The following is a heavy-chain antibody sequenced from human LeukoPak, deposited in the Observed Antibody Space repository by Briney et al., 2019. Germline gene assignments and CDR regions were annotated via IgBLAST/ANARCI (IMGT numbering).Heavy chain of an antibody. CDR2: IIPIFGTP. CDR3: ARREGRATIGVYYYYYYIDV. Sequence: SVKVSCKASGGTFSSYAISWVRQAPGQGLEWMGGIIPIFGTPNYAQKFQGRVTITADESTSTAYMELSSLRSEDTAVYYCARREGRATIGVYYYYYYIDVWGKGTAVTVSS. CDR1: GGTFSSYA. D-gene: IGHD5-24*01. J-gene: IGHJ6*03. V-gene: IGHV1-69*13.